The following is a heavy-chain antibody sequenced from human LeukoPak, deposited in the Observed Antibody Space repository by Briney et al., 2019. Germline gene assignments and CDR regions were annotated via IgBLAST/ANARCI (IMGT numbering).Heavy chain of an antibody. J-gene: IGHJ4*02. CDR3: VSFYETY. CDR2: ITSDGSWT. CDR1: GDYW. V-gene: IGHV3-74*01. Sequence: PGGSLRLSCAASGDYWMHWVRQAPGKGLVWVSHITSDGSWTTSSHSLKGRFTISKDNAKHTVYLQMNSLRAEDTAVYYCVSFYETYWGRGTLVTVSS. D-gene: IGHD2/OR15-2a*01.